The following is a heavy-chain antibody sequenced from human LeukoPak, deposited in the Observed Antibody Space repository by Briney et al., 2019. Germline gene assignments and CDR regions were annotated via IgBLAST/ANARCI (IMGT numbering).Heavy chain of an antibody. Sequence: GASVKVPCKASGYTFTSYGISWVRQAPGQGLEWMGGIIPIFGTANYAQKFQGRVTITTDESTSTAYMELSSLRSEDTAVYYCAREDSSGWFDYWGQGTLVTVSS. CDR1: GYTFTSYG. CDR2: IIPIFGTA. D-gene: IGHD6-19*01. V-gene: IGHV1-69*05. CDR3: AREDSSGWFDY. J-gene: IGHJ4*02.